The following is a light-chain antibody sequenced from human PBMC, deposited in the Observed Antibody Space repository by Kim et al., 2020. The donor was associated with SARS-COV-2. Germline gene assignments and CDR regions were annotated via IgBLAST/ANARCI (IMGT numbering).Light chain of an antibody. V-gene: IGKV1-27*01. J-gene: IGKJ3*01. CDR3: QKYDGAPFT. CDR2: GTS. CDR1: QDIRTY. Sequence: DIQMTQSPSSLSASIGDRVTITCRARQDIRTYLAWYQQKPGIPHKLLIYGTSTLQPAVPSRFSGSGFGTDFTLTISSLRPEDVATYYCQKYDGAPFTFGPGTKVDIK.